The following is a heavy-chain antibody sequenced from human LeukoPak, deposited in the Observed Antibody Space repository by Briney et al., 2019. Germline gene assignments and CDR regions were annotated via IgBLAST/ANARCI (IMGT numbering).Heavy chain of an antibody. CDR3: ARDFYDHYGGGFV. CDR1: GFNVSQKY. CDR2: IYSGGTT. J-gene: IGHJ6*02. Sequence: GGSLRLTCTASGFNVSQKYMTWVRQAPGKGLEAVSVIYSGGTTYHIESVKGRFTVSRDNSKSTFFLQMDDLRADDTGVYFCARDFYDHYGGGFVWGRGTSVTVSS. D-gene: IGHD3-3*01. V-gene: IGHV3-66*01.